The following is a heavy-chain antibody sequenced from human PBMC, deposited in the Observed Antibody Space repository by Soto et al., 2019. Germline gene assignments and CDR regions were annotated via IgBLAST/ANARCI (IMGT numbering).Heavy chain of an antibody. V-gene: IGHV4-30-4*01. D-gene: IGHD3-10*01. CDR1: GGSISSGDHY. CDR2: IHYRGTA. J-gene: IGHJ4*02. Sequence: PSETLSLTCTVSGGSISSGDHYWTWIRQLPGRGLEWIGYIHYRGTANYSPSLKSRVTISVDTSKNQFSLKLNSVTAADTAVYFCARDLNYYDSGSYRRYFDYWGPGALVTVSS. CDR3: ARDLNYYDSGSYRRYFDY.